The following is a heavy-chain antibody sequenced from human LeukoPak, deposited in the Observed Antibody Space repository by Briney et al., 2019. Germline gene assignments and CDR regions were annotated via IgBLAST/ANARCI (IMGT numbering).Heavy chain of an antibody. Sequence: GGSLSLSCTASGFTFSNAWMSWVRQAPGKGLEWDGRIKSKTDGGTTDYAAPVKGRFTISRDDSKNTLYLQMNSLKTEHTAVYYCTTRLLNTFGGLTVDFDHWGQGTLVTVSS. D-gene: IGHD3-16*02. CDR3: TTRLLNTFGGLTVDFDH. CDR2: IKSKTDGGTT. CDR1: GFTFSNAW. J-gene: IGHJ4*02. V-gene: IGHV3-15*01.